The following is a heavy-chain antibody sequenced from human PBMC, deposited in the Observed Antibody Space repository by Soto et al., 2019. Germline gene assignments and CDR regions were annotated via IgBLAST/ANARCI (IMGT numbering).Heavy chain of an antibody. D-gene: IGHD5-18*01. J-gene: IGHJ6*01. CDR1: GFTFSRFW. CDR2: IKQEGDEK. CDR3: ARDRGFGDTGVATLALDI. V-gene: IGHV3-7*01. Sequence: EVQLVESGGGLVQPGWSLRLSCAASGFTFSRFWMSWVRQAPGKGLEWVANIKQEGDEKNYVDSVKGRFTIFRDNAKNSLYLQMNSLRAEDTAVYYCARDRGFGDTGVATLALDIWGQGTTVTVSS.